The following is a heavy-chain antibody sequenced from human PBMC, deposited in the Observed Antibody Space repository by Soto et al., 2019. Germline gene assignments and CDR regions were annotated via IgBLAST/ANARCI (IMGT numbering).Heavy chain of an antibody. CDR1: GYTVTGYD. CDR3: ARELLGY. CDR2: ISAYNGNT. V-gene: IGHV1-18*01. Sequence: ASVKVSCKASGYTVTGYDIHWVRQAPGQGLEWMGWISAYNGNTNYAQKLQGRVTITRDTSASTAYMELSSLRSEDTAVYYCARELLGYWGQGTLVTVSS. J-gene: IGHJ4*02. D-gene: IGHD2-15*01.